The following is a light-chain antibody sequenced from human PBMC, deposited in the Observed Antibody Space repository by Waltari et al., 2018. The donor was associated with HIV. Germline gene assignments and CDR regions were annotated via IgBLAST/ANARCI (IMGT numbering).Light chain of an antibody. CDR2: SND. CDR3: ATWDGSLNGPV. J-gene: IGLJ2*01. Sequence: QSELTQPPSVSAAPGQRVTISCTGSSPTIGAGYDVTWYQQVPGTAPKLLIYSNDQRPSRVPDRFSGSKSGTSASLAISGLQSDDETTYYCATWDGSLNGPVFGGGTKLTVL. CDR1: SPTIGAGYD. V-gene: IGLV1-44*01.